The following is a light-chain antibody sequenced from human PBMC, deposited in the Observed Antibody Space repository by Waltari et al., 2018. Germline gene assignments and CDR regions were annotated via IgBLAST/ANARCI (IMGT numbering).Light chain of an antibody. J-gene: IGKJ5*01. CDR1: QNVSIF. CDR3: QQRSIWPPIT. Sequence: EIVLTQSLATLSVSPGERATVSCRASQNVSIFLAWYQHKPGQPPRLIIYDVDNRATGIPPRFSGSGSGTDFTLSISRFESEDSAVYSCQQRSIWPPITFGQGTRLEIK. CDR2: DVD. V-gene: IGKV3-11*01.